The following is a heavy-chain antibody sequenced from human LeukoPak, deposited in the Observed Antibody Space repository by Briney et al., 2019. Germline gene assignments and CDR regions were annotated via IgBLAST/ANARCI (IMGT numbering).Heavy chain of an antibody. V-gene: IGHV1-69*04. J-gene: IGHJ4*02. CDR1: GGTFSNYA. Sequence: SAKVSCKASGGTFSNYAISWVRQAPGEGLEWMGRIIPVLDVTSYTQKFQGRVTTTADKSTTTAYMELSSLRSEDTAVYYCAVVGGIIDYWGQGTLVTVSS. CDR3: AVVGGIIDY. CDR2: IIPVLDVT. D-gene: IGHD1-26*01.